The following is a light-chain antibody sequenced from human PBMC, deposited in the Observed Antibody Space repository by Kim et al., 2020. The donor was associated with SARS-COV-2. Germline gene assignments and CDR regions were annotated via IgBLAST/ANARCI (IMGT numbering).Light chain of an antibody. Sequence: ESVGDRVTITCRASQDSSSNLAWFQQKPGKAPKSLIYAASSLQSGAPSRFSGGGSGTDFTLTISSLQAEDSATYYCQQYSSYPRTFGQGTKVDIK. CDR1: QDSSSN. J-gene: IGKJ1*01. CDR3: QQYSSYPRT. CDR2: AAS. V-gene: IGKV1-16*01.